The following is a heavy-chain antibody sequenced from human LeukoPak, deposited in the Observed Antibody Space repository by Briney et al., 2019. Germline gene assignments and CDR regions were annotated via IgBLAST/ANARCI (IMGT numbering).Heavy chain of an antibody. Sequence: GGSLRLSCAASGITFSDAWMSWVRQAPGKGLEWVGRVKSKSNGVTRDYAAPVKGRFTISRDDSKNMLYLQMNSLKTEDTAVYYCTTDRRGAGIATAGTWTFDYWGQGTLVTVSS. D-gene: IGHD6-13*01. J-gene: IGHJ4*02. V-gene: IGHV3-15*01. CDR3: TTDRRGAGIATAGTWTFDY. CDR2: VKSKSNGVTR. CDR1: GITFSDAW.